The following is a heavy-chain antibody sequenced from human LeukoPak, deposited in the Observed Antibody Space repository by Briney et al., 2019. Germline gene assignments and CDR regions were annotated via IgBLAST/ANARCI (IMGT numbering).Heavy chain of an antibody. J-gene: IGHJ4*02. CDR1: GGTFSSYA. Sequence: SVKVSCKASGGTFSSYAISWVRQAPGQGLEWMGRIIPILGIANYAQKFQGRVTITADKSTSTAYMELSSLRSEDTAVYYCATRGVNDYGGNIDYWGQGTLVTVSS. D-gene: IGHD4-23*01. V-gene: IGHV1-69*04. CDR3: ATRGVNDYGGNIDY. CDR2: IIPILGIA.